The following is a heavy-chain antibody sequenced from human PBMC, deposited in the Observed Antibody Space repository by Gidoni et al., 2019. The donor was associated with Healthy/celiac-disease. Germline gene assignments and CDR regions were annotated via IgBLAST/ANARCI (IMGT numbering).Heavy chain of an antibody. Sequence: GFTFDDYAMHWVRQAPGKGLEWVSLISWDGGSTYYADSVKGRFTISRDNSKNSLYLQMNSLRAEDTALYYCAKDSHRTVERYYYDSSGYYMDVWGKGTTVTVSS. CDR3: AKDSHRTVERYYYDSSGYYMDV. J-gene: IGHJ6*03. D-gene: IGHD3-22*01. CDR1: GFTFDDYA. CDR2: ISWDGGST. V-gene: IGHV3-43D*04.